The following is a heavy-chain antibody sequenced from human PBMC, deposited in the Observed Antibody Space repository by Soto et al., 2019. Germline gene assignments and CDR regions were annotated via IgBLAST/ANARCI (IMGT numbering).Heavy chain of an antibody. Sequence: GGSLRLSCAASGFIFKNYGMHWVRQSPGKGLEWVAFISYDGGEEHYADSVKGRFTISRDNSKNTLYLQMNSLRAEDTAVYYCARDVHYYDSSGYYNHYYYYYGMDVWGQGTTVTVSS. CDR3: ARDVHYYDSSGYYNHYYYYYGMDV. CDR2: ISYDGGEE. J-gene: IGHJ6*02. CDR1: GFIFKNYG. V-gene: IGHV3-30*03. D-gene: IGHD3-22*01.